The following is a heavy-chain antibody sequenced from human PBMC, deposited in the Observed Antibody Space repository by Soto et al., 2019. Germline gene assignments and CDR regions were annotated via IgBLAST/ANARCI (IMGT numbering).Heavy chain of an antibody. CDR3: AREILYGSGAY. V-gene: IGHV1-2*02. CDR1: GYTFTGYY. Sequence: ASVKVSCKASGYTFTGYYIHWVRQAPGQGLEWMGWINHNSGGTNYAQKFQGRVTMTRDTSISTAYMELSRLRSDDTAVYYCAREILYGSGAYWGQGTLVTVSS. J-gene: IGHJ1*01. D-gene: IGHD3-10*01. CDR2: INHNSGGT.